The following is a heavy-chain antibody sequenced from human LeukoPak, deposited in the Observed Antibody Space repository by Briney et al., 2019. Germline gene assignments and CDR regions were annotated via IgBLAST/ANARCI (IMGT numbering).Heavy chain of an antibody. J-gene: IGHJ6*03. CDR1: GYTFSDYS. Sequence: ASVKVSCKTSGYTFSDYSIHWVRQAPGQGLEWMGWINPKSGDTKSAQKFQGRVTMTGDTSISTIYMELSRLRFDDTAVYYCARGSYYYYYYMDVWGKGTTVTISS. CDR2: INPKSGDT. V-gene: IGHV1-2*02. CDR3: ARGSYYYYYYMDV.